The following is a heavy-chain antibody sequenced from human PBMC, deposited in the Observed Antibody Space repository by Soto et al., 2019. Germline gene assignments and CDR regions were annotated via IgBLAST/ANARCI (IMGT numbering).Heavy chain of an antibody. J-gene: IGHJ3*02. Sequence: EVQLVESGGGLAQPGGSLRLSCAASGFTLSRHWMHWVRQAPGKGLVWVSRINRDGSTINYDDSVRGRYTISRDNAKNTLSLQMNSLRAEDTAVYYCARVADCTYSSNCNGRTAFDMWGQGTMGTGSS. D-gene: IGHD6-13*01. CDR3: ARVADCTYSSNCNGRTAFDM. CDR1: GFTLSRHW. CDR2: INRDGSTI. V-gene: IGHV3-74*01.